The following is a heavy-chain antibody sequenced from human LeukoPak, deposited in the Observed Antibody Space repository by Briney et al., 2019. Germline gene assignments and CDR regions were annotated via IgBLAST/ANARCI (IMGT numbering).Heavy chain of an antibody. CDR2: IRYDGSNK. V-gene: IGHV3-30*02. J-gene: IGHJ3*02. Sequence: GGSLRLSCAASGYTFSSYGMHWVRQAPGKGLEWVAFIRYDGSNKYYADSVKGRFTISRDNSKNTLYLQMDSLRAEDTAVYYCAKGRGWYLGDAFDIWGQGTMVTVSS. CDR1: GYTFSSYG. CDR3: AKGRGWYLGDAFDI. D-gene: IGHD6-19*01.